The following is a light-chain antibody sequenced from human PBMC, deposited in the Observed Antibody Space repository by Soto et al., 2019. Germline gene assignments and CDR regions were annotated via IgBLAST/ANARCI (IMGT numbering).Light chain of an antibody. CDR3: QTWGTGIQV. CDR1: SGYASYA. J-gene: IGLJ2*01. CDR2: VNSDGSH. Sequence: QLLLTQSPSASASLGASVKLTCTLSSGYASYAIAWHQQQPEKGPRYLMKVNSDGSHIKGDGIAARFSGSSSGAERYLTISSLQSEDEADYYCQTWGTGIQVFGGGTKLTVL. V-gene: IGLV4-69*02.